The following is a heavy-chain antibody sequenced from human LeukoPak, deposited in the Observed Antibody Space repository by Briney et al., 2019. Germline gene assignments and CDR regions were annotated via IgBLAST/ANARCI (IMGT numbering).Heavy chain of an antibody. D-gene: IGHD3-10*01. V-gene: IGHV3-7*01. Sequence: GGSLRLSCSASGFTFSNHWMSWVRQAPGKGLEWVANINPDATAKPSADSVKGRFTISRDNAKNSLYLQMNSLRAEDTAVYYCARVRKLRTRGVMDPLDYWGQGTLVTVSS. CDR3: ARVRKLRTRGVMDPLDY. J-gene: IGHJ4*02. CDR2: INPDATAK. CDR1: GFTFSNHW.